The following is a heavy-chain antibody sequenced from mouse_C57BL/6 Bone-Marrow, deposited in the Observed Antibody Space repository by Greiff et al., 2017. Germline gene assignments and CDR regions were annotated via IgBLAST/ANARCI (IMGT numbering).Heavy chain of an antibody. CDR3: TGPPYSNGAMDY. V-gene: IGHV6-3*01. D-gene: IGHD2-5*01. J-gene: IGHJ4*01. Sequence: DVKLVESGGGLVQPGGSMKLSCVASGFTFSNYWMNWVRQSPEKGLEWVAQIRLKSDNYATHYAESVKGRFTISRADSKSSVYLQMNNLRAEDTGIYYCTGPPYSNGAMDYWGQGTSVTVSS. CDR1: GFTFSNYW. CDR2: IRLKSDNYAT.